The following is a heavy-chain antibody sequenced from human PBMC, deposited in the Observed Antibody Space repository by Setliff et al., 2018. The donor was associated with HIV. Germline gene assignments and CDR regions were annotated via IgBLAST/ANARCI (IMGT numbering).Heavy chain of an antibody. CDR1: GGSIRSYY. Sequence: SETLSLTCTVSGGSIRSYYWSWIRQHPGKGLEWIGYIYYSGSTYYNPSLKSRVTISVDKSKNQFSLKMSTVTAADTAVYYCARVYDSSGYYFDFWGQGTLVTVSS. D-gene: IGHD3-22*01. CDR2: IYYSGST. CDR3: ARVYDSSGYYFDF. V-gene: IGHV4-59*12. J-gene: IGHJ4*02.